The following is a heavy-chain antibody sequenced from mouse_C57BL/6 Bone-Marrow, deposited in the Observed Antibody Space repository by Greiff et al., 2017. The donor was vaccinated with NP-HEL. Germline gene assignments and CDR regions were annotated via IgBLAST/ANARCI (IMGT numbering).Heavy chain of an antibody. V-gene: IGHV1-18*01. J-gene: IGHJ3*01. CDR2: INPYNGGT. CDR1: GYSFTDYT. Sequence: EVQVVESGPELVKPGASMKISCKASGYSFTDYTMNWVKQSHGKNLEWIGLINPYNGGTTYNQKFKGKATLTVDKSSSTAYMELLSLTSEDSAVYYCARGGYYGIVFAYWGQGTLVTVSA. D-gene: IGHD2-1*01. CDR3: ARGGYYGIVFAY.